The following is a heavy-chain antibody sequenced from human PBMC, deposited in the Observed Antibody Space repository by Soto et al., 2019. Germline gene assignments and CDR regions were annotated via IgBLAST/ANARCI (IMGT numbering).Heavy chain of an antibody. V-gene: IGHV1-18*04. J-gene: IGHJ4*02. CDR3: TRGHGDFAGDFDY. Sequence: QGQLVQSGAELKWPGASVKVSCKASGYPFNKYSISWVRQAPGQGLEWMGWISASNGNRNYAQKFQGRVTLGTDTSTSTAYMELRNLRSDDTAVYYCTRGHGDFAGDFDYWGQGTLVTVSS. CDR2: ISASNGNR. D-gene: IGHD4-17*01. CDR1: GYPFNKYS.